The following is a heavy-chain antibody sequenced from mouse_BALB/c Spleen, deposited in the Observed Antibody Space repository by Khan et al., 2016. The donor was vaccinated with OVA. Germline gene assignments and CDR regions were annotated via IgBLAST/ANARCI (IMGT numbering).Heavy chain of an antibody. V-gene: IGHV14-3*02. CDR2: IDPANGNS. D-gene: IGHD1-1*01. CDR3: TRPIYYYDAMDY. J-gene: IGHJ4*01. CDR1: GFTIKDTY. Sequence: VQLQQSGAELVKPGASVKLSCTASGFTIKDTYIHWVKQRPEQGLEWIGRIDPANGNSKYDPRFQGKATLTADTSSNTAYLQLSSLTSEDAAVYYCTRPIYYYDAMDYWGQGTSVTVSS.